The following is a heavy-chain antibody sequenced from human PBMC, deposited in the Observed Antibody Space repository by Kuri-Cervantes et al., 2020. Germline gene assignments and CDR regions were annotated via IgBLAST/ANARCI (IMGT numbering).Heavy chain of an antibody. CDR1: GFTFSSYD. Sequence: GGSLRLSCAASGFTFSSYDMHWVRQATGKGLEWVSAIGTAGDTYYPGSVKGRFTISRENAKNSLYLQMNSLRAEDTAVYYCARGGRTHSAARWWWFDPWGQGTLVTVSS. CDR2: IGTAGDT. D-gene: IGHD6-6*01. CDR3: ARGGRTHSAARWWWFDP. J-gene: IGHJ5*02. V-gene: IGHV3-13*01.